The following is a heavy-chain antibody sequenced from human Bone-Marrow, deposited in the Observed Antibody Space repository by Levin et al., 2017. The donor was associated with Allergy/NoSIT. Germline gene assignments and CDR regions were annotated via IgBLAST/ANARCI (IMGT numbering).Heavy chain of an antibody. CDR3: ARVHDQAQSYAFDM. CDR1: GFTFKNYA. CDR2: TSYDGNNK. D-gene: IGHD1-1*01. J-gene: IGHJ3*02. Sequence: HTGGSLRLSCVASGFTFKNYAFHWVRQAPGKGLEWVALTSYDGNNKNYADSVKGRFAISRVNSKNTVFLQMNSLRADDTAVYFCARVHDQAQSYAFDMWGHGTMVTVSS. V-gene: IGHV3-30*09.